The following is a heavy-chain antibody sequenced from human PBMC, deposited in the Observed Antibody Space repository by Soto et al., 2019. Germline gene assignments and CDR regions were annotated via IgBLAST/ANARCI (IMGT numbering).Heavy chain of an antibody. Sequence: ASVKVSCKASGYTFTSYGISWVRQAPGQGLEWMGWISAYNGNTNYAQKLQGRVTMTTDTYTSTAYMELRSLRSDDTAVYYCARGIAAAGTLGESWFDPWGQGTLVTVSS. CDR1: GYTFTSYG. CDR2: ISAYNGNT. V-gene: IGHV1-18*01. CDR3: ARGIAAAGTLGESWFDP. J-gene: IGHJ5*02. D-gene: IGHD6-13*01.